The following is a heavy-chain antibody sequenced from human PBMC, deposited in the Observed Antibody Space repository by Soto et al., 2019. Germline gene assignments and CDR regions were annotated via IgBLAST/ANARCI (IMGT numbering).Heavy chain of an antibody. Sequence: EVQLLESGGGLVQPGGSLRLSCAASGFTFSSYAMRWVRQAPGKGLEWVSAVSGSGGSTYYADSVKGRFTISRDNSKNTLYLQMNSLRAEDTAVYYCARRGPGTYFVYWGQGTLVTVSS. CDR2: VSGSGGST. D-gene: IGHD6-13*01. CDR1: GFTFSSYA. J-gene: IGHJ4*02. CDR3: ARRGPGTYFVY. V-gene: IGHV3-23*01.